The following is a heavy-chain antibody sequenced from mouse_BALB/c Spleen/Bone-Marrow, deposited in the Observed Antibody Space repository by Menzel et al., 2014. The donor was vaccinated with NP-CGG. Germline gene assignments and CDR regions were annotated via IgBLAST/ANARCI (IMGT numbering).Heavy chain of an antibody. D-gene: IGHD2-1*01. V-gene: IGHV1S81*02. CDR2: INPSNGRT. J-gene: IGHJ2*01. CDR1: GYTFNSYW. CDR3: ARGRVFYGTLFDY. Sequence: VQLQQSGAELVKPGASVKLSCTASGYTFNSYWMHWVRQRPGQGLEWIGEINPSNGRTNYNERFKNKATLTVARSSSTAYMRLSSLTSGDSAVYFCARGRVFYGTLFDYWGQGTTLTVSS.